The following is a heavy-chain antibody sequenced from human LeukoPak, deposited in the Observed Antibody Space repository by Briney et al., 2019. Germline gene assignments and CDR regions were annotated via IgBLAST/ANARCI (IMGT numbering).Heavy chain of an antibody. D-gene: IGHD2-15*01. CDR2: IIPIFGTA. CDR1: GGTFSSYA. CDR3: ARSGREDPGWYYFDY. V-gene: IGHV1-69*13. Sequence: SVKVSCKASGGTFSSYAISWVRQAPGQGLEWMGGIIPIFGTANYAQKFQGRVTITADESTSTAYMERSSLRSEDTAVYYCARSGREDPGWYYFDYWGQGTLVTVSS. J-gene: IGHJ4*02.